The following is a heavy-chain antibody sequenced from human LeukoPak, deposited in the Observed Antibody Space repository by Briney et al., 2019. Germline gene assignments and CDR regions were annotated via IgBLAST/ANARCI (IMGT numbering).Heavy chain of an antibody. Sequence: SVKVSCKISGYTLTEVSMHWVRQAPGQGLEWMGGIIPIFGTANYAQKFQGRVTITADESTSTAYMELSSLRSEDTAVYYCAREGFGGYYDSSGYYYFVYWGQGTLVTVSS. CDR3: AREGFGGYYDSSGYYYFVY. V-gene: IGHV1-69*13. CDR1: GYTLTEVS. CDR2: IIPIFGTA. D-gene: IGHD3-22*01. J-gene: IGHJ4*02.